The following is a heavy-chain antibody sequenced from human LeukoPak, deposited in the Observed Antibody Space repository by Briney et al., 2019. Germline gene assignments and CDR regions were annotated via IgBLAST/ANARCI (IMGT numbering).Heavy chain of an antibody. D-gene: IGHD1-14*01. CDR2: INPSGGST. Sequence: ASVKVSCKASGYTFTSYYMHWVRQAPGQGLEWMGIINPSGGSTSYAQKFQGRVTMTRDTSTSTVYMELSSLRSEDTAVYYCASEGASTTSDGYWGQGTLVTVSS. V-gene: IGHV1-46*01. J-gene: IGHJ4*02. CDR1: GYTFTSYY. CDR3: ASEGASTTSDGY.